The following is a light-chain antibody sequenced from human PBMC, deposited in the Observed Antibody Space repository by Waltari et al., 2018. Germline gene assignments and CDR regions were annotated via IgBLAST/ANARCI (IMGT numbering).Light chain of an antibody. V-gene: IGLV2-23*02. CDR1: STNVGGYNL. CDR3: LSYSGRSDYV. CDR2: GVS. Sequence: QSALTQPASVSGSPGQAITISCTGTSTNVGGYNLVSWYRQYPGKAPELMIFGVSERPSGISKRWSGSKSGNTATLTISVLQAEDEADYYCLSYSGRSDYVFGTGTRV. J-gene: IGLJ1*01.